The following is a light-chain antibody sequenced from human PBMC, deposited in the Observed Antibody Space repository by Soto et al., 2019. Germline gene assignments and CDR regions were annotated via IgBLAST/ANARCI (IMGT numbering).Light chain of an antibody. CDR3: QTWGTGYAV. CDR2: INSDGSH. CDR1: SGHSTCT. V-gene: IGLV4-69*01. J-gene: IGLJ7*01. Sequence: QPVLTQSPSASASLGASVKLTCTLSSGHSTCTIAWHQQQPEKGPRYLMNINSDGSHTKGDGIPDRFSGSSSGAERYLTISSLQSEDEADYYCQTWGTGYAVFGGGTQLSVL.